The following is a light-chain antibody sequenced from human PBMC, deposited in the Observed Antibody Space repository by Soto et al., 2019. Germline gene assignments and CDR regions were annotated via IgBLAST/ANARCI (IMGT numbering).Light chain of an antibody. CDR1: QGIAPY. CDR2: ATS. V-gene: IGKV1-27*01. J-gene: IGKJ4*01. CDR3: QKYNSAPLT. Sequence: DVQMPQSPSSLSAFVGDRVTITCRASQGIAPYLAWFQQKPGKVPTLLIYATSTLQSGVPSRFSGSGSGTDFTLTISILQPEDVATYYCQKYNSAPLTFGGGTKVEIK.